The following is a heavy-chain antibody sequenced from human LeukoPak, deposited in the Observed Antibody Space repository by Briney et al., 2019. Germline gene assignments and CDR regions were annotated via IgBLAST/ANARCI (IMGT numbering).Heavy chain of an antibody. CDR1: GFTFSSYA. V-gene: IGHV3-23*01. Sequence: GGTLRLSCAASGFTFSSYAMSWVRQAPGKGLEWVSAISGSGGSTYYADSVKGRFTISRDNSKNTLYLQMNSLRAEDTAVYYCAKSPSFDPYNWFDPWGQGTLVTVSS. CDR2: ISGSGGST. J-gene: IGHJ5*02. CDR3: AKSPSFDPYNWFDP.